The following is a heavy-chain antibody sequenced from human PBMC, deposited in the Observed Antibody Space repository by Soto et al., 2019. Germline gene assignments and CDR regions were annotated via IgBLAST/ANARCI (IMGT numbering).Heavy chain of an antibody. Sequence: GASVKVSCKASGYTFTGYYMNWVRQAPGQGLEWMGWINPNSGGTNYAQKFQGWVTMTRDTSISTAYMELSRLRSGDTAVYYCARVLILRRGGSRQPYGMDDWGQGTTVTVSS. D-gene: IGHD2-15*01. CDR3: ARVLILRRGGSRQPYGMDD. CDR1: GYTFTGYY. CDR2: INPNSGGT. V-gene: IGHV1-2*04. J-gene: IGHJ6*02.